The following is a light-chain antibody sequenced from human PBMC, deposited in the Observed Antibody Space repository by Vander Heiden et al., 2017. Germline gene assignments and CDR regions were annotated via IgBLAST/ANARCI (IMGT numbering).Light chain of an antibody. J-gene: IGKJ3*01. CDR3: QQYDYLPFT. CDR2: ATS. V-gene: IGKV1-33*01. Sequence: DNQMTQAPSSLSAAVGDRVTITRQASQDITHYLTWYQQKPGKAPKLLIFATSNLETGVASRFSGSGSGTDFTFTITSLQPEDIATYYCQQYDYLPFTFGPGTKVDIK. CDR1: QDITHY.